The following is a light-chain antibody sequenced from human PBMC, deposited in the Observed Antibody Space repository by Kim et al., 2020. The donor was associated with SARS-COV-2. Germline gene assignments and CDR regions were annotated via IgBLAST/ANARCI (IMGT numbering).Light chain of an antibody. CDR2: GDH. CDR1: SGSVADHS. CDR3: QSYDRYNVL. J-gene: IGLJ2*01. V-gene: IGLV6-57*03. Sequence: GKSVTITWNPRSGSVADHSVQWYKQRPACVATTVIYGDHQRPSGVSARFSGSLDNCSNAASLTISGLRTDDEADYYCQSYDRYNVLFGGGTQLTVL.